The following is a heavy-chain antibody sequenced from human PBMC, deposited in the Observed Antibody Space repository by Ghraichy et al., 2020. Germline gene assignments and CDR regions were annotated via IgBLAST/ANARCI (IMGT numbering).Heavy chain of an antibody. CDR3: ARGPEIQLWVPKPVDY. D-gene: IGHD5-18*01. Sequence: SETLSLTCAVYGGSFSSYYWSWIRQSPGKGLEWIGEINQSGSTNYNPSLKSRVTISVDTSKNQFSLQLNSVTAADTAVYYCARGPEIQLWVPKPVDYWGQGTLVTVSS. V-gene: IGHV4-34*01. CDR1: GGSFSSYY. J-gene: IGHJ4*02. CDR2: INQSGST.